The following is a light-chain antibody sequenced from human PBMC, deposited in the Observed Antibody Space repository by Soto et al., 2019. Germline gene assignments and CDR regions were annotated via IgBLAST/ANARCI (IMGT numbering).Light chain of an antibody. V-gene: IGLV1-47*01. CDR3: AALDDSLSGVV. CDR2: RNN. CDR1: SSNIGSNY. J-gene: IGLJ2*01. Sequence: QSVLTQPPSASGTPGQRVTISCSGSSSNIGSNYVYWYQQLPGTAPKLLIYRNNQRPSGVPDRFSGSKSGTSASLAISGLRSEDEAVYYCAALDDSLSGVVFGGGTKLTVL.